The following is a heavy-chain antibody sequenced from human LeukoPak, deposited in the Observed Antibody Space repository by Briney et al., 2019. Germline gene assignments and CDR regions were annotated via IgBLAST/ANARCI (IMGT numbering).Heavy chain of an antibody. J-gene: IGHJ4*02. CDR1: GGSFSGYY. V-gene: IGHV4-34*01. Sequence: SETLSLTCAVYGGSFSGYYWSWIRQPPGKGLEWIGSIYYSGSTYYNPSLKSRVTISIDTSKNQFSLKLSSVTAADTAMYYCARVETEGSSWYGVHYFDYWGQGTQVTVSS. CDR3: ARVETEGSSWYGVHYFDY. CDR2: IYYSGST. D-gene: IGHD6-13*01.